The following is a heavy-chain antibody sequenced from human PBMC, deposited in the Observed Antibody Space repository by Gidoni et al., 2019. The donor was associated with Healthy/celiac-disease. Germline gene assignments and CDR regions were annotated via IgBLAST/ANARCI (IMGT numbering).Heavy chain of an antibody. Sequence: QVQLVQSGAEVKKPGASVKVSCKASGYTFTSYGISWVRQAPGQGLEWMGWISAYNGNTNYAQKLQGRVTMTTDTSTSTAYMELRSLRSDDTAVYYCAKDGVPILTEGDNWFDPWGQGTLVTVSS. CDR3: AKDGVPILTEGDNWFDP. V-gene: IGHV1-18*01. D-gene: IGHD3-9*01. CDR2: ISAYNGNT. CDR1: GYTFTSYG. J-gene: IGHJ5*02.